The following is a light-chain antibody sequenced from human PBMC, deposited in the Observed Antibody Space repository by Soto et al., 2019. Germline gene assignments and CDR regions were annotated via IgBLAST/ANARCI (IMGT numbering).Light chain of an antibody. CDR3: QHYDHLPIT. J-gene: IGKJ5*01. Sequence: DIQMTQSASSLSASVGDRVTITRRASQDITDYLNWYQQKPGKAPRLLLYDASSLETGVPSRFSGSGSGTDFTFTISSLQPEDIATYYCQHYDHLPITFGQGTRLEI. V-gene: IGKV1-33*01. CDR1: QDITDY. CDR2: DAS.